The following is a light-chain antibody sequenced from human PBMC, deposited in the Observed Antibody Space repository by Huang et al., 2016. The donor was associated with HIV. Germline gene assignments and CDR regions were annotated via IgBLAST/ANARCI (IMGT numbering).Light chain of an antibody. CDR2: AAS. V-gene: IGKV1-9*01. CDR3: QQFNSYSPLT. CDR1: QDISSS. Sequence: IQLTQSPSSLSASVGDRVTITCRARQDISSSLGWYQPKPGKAPNLLIYAASNLQTGVPSRFSGSGCGTDFTLTIRSLQPEEDATYYCQQFNSYSPLTFGGGTKVEIK. J-gene: IGKJ4*01.